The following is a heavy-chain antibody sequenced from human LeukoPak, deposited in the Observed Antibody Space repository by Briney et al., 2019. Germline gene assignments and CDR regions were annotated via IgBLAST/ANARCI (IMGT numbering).Heavy chain of an antibody. CDR3: TRAPTAATGKSFDY. D-gene: IGHD6-13*01. J-gene: IGHJ4*02. Sequence: SQTLSLTCAISGDSVSSNSAAWNWIRQSPSRGLEWLGRTYYRSKWYNDYAVSVKSRITINPDTSKNQFSLQLNSVTPEDTALYYCTRAPTAATGKSFDYWGQGTLVTVSP. CDR1: GDSVSSNSAA. CDR2: TYYRSKWYN. V-gene: IGHV6-1*01.